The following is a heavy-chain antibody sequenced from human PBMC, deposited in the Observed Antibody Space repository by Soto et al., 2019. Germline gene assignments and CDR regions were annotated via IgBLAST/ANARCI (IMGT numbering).Heavy chain of an antibody. CDR3: AKDLVVTATPPNWFDP. V-gene: IGHV3-30*18. Sequence: PGGSLRLSCAASGFTFSSYGMHWVRQAPGKGLEWVAVISYDGSNKYYADSVKGRFTISRDNSKNTLYLQMNSLRAEDTAVYYCAKDLVVTATPPNWFDPWGQGT. CDR2: ISYDGSNK. J-gene: IGHJ5*02. CDR1: GFTFSSYG. D-gene: IGHD2-21*02.